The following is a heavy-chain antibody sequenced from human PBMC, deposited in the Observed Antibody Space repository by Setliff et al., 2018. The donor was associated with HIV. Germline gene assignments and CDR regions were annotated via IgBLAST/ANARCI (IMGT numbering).Heavy chain of an antibody. CDR1: GGSFSGYY. D-gene: IGHD3-16*01. CDR2: INHSGRT. J-gene: IGHJ3*02. Sequence: SETLSLTCAVYGGSFSGYYWSWNRQPPGKGLEWIGEINHSGRTNYNPSLKSRVTISEDTSKNQFSLKLKSATAADTAVYYCARGRGPVGGDAIDIWGQGTMVTVSS. CDR3: ARGRGPVGGDAIDI. V-gene: IGHV4-34*01.